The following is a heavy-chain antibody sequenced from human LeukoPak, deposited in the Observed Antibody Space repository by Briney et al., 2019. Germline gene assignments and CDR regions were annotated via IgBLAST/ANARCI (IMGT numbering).Heavy chain of an antibody. Sequence: PSETLSLTCAVYGGSFSGYYWSWIRQPPGKGLEWIGEINHSGSTNYNPSLKSRVTISVDTSKNQFSLKLSSVTAADTAVYYCARLDILTDRDAFDIWGQGTMVTVSS. CDR2: INHSGST. D-gene: IGHD3-9*01. CDR3: ARLDILTDRDAFDI. V-gene: IGHV4-34*01. J-gene: IGHJ3*02. CDR1: GGSFSGYY.